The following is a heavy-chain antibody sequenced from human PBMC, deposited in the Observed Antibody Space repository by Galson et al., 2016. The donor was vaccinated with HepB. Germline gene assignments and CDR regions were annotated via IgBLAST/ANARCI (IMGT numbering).Heavy chain of an antibody. J-gene: IGHJ4*02. V-gene: IGHV3-33*01. D-gene: IGHD3-10*01. Sequence: SLRLSCAASGFTFSSYGMHWVRQAPGKGLEWVAVIWYDGSNKYYADSVKGRFTIPRDNSKNTLYLQMNSLRAEDTAVYYCARVSGESGPDYWGQGTLVTVSS. CDR3: ARVSGESGPDY. CDR2: IWYDGSNK. CDR1: GFTFSSYG.